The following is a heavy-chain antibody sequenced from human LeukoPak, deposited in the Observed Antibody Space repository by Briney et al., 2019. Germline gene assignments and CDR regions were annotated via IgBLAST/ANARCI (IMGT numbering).Heavy chain of an antibody. J-gene: IGHJ4*02. CDR3: ARRGPVAAAGYYFDY. D-gene: IGHD6-13*01. CDR1: GYSFTSYW. CDR2: IYPGDSDT. V-gene: IGHV5-51*01. Sequence: GESLKISCKGSGYSFTSYWIGWVRQMPGKGLEWMGIIYPGDSDTRYSPSLQGQVTISADKSSSTAYLQWSSLRASDTAMYYCARRGPVAAAGYYFDYWGQGTLVTVSS.